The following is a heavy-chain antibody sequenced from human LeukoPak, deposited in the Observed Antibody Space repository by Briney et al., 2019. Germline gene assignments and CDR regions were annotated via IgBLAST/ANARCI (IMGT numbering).Heavy chain of an antibody. J-gene: IGHJ4*02. D-gene: IGHD3-10*01. V-gene: IGHV3-66*01. CDR2: IYSGGST. CDR1: GFTVSSNY. CDR3: ARDDGSGGPFDY. Sequence: TGGSLRLSCEVSGFTVSSNYMNWVRQAPGKGLGWVSVIYSGGSTHYASSVKGRFTVSRDGPKNTLYLQMNSLRVEDTAVYYCARDDGSGGPFDYWGQGTLVTVSS.